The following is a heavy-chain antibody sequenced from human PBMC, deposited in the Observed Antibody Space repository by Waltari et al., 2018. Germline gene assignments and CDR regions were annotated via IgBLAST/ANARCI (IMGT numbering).Heavy chain of an antibody. V-gene: IGHV7-4-1*02. J-gene: IGHJ6*02. CDR2: INTNTWNA. CDR3: ARGAYCNSTSCYYYHGMDV. CDR1: GYTFSNYA. D-gene: IGHD2-2*01. Sequence: QVQLVQSGSELKKPGASVKVSCKASGYTFSNYAMNWVRQAPGQGLEWLGWINTNTWNARYAQGFTGRFVFSLDTSVSTAYLQISSLKAEDTAVYFCARGAYCNSTSCYYYHGMDVWGQGTTVTVSS.